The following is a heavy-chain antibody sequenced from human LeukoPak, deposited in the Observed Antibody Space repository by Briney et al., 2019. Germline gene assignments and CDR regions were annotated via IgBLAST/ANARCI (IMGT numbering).Heavy chain of an antibody. CDR3: ARGDYYDSSGSFDY. V-gene: IGHV1-18*01. CDR2: VSAYNGNT. Sequence: GASVKVSCKASGYTFSSYGISWVRQAPGQGLEWMRWVSAYNGNTNYAQKLQGRVTMTTDTSTSTAYMELRSLRSDDTAVYYCARGDYYDSSGSFDYWGQGTLVTVSS. D-gene: IGHD3-22*01. CDR1: GYTFSSYG. J-gene: IGHJ4*02.